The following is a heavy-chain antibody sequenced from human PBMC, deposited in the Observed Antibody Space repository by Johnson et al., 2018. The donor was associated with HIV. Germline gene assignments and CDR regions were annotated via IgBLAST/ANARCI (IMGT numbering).Heavy chain of an antibody. J-gene: IGHJ3*02. CDR1: GFTFSRFW. D-gene: IGHD5-18*01. Sequence: VQLVESRGVLVQPGGSLRLSCAASGFTFSRFWMTWVRQAPGKGLEWVANIKQDGSEKYYVDSVKGRFTISRDNAKNSLYLQMNSLRAEDTAVYYGARDQGGYSYGLDAFDIWGQGTMVTVSS. V-gene: IGHV3-7*01. CDR2: IKQDGSEK. CDR3: ARDQGGYSYGLDAFDI.